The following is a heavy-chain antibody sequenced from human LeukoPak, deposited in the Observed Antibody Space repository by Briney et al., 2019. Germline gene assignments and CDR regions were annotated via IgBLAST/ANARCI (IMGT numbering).Heavy chain of an antibody. D-gene: IGHD5-18*01. V-gene: IGHV3-23*01. Sequence: PGGSLRLSCAASGFTFNLYGTSWVRQAPGKGLEWVSVISAVGDIYYADSVKGRFTISRDNSKNMLYLQMNSLRAEDTAVYYCAKAMAGGYNYGAFDNWGLGALVTVSS. CDR1: GFTFNLYG. CDR3: AKAMAGGYNYGAFDN. J-gene: IGHJ4*02. CDR2: ISAVGDI.